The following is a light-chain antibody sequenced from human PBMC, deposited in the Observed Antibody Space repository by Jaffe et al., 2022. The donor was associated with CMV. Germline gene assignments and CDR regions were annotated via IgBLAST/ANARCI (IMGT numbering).Light chain of an antibody. CDR1: SLKYYY. Sequence: SSELTQDPAVSVDLGQTVRITCQGDSLKYYYVNWYQQKPGQAPVLVIYGKNNRPSGIPDRFSGSNSGSTGSLIITGSQPEDEADYYCSSRDYNDNLVVFGGGTRLTVL. V-gene: IGLV3-19*01. CDR2: GKN. J-gene: IGLJ2*01. CDR3: SSRDYNDNLVV.